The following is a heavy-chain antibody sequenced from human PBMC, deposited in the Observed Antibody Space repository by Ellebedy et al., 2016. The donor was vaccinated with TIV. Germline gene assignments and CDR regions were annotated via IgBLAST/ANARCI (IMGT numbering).Heavy chain of an antibody. CDR1: GYTFTRYY. CDR3: ARDDLEDFWSGYPDY. CDR2: VNPSGGST. Sequence: AASVQVSCKASGYTFTRYYMNWARHAPGQGLEWMGIVNPSGGSTSYAQKLQGRVTMTRDTSTRTVYMELSSLRSEDTAVYYCARDDLEDFWSGYPDYWGQGTLVTVSS. J-gene: IGHJ4*02. V-gene: IGHV1-46*04. D-gene: IGHD3-3*01.